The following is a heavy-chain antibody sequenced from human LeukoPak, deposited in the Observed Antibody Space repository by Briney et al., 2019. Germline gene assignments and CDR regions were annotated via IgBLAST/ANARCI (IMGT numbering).Heavy chain of an antibody. CDR2: IKEDGSEK. J-gene: IGHJ4*02. CDR3: ASQFWWAAVAGTTLDY. Sequence: PGGSLRLSCIASGFTFSSYWMSWVRQAPGGGLEWVANIKEDGSEKYYVDSVKGRFTISRDNAKISLYLQMNSQRAEDTAVYFCASQFWWAAVAGTTLDYWGQGTLVTVSS. V-gene: IGHV3-7*05. CDR1: GFTFSSYW. D-gene: IGHD6-19*01.